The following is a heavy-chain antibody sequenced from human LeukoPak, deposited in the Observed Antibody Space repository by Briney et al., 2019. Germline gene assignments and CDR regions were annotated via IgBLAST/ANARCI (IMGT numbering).Heavy chain of an antibody. D-gene: IGHD3-10*02. Sequence: PGGSLRPSCAASGFTFSDHYMDWVRQAPGKGLEWVGRTRNKANSYTTEYAASVKGRFTISRDDSKKSLYLQMNSLKTEDTAVYYCAISMLPTFAGGGHWGQGTLVTVSS. CDR3: AISMLPTFAGGGH. CDR2: TRNKANSYTT. V-gene: IGHV3-72*01. CDR1: GFTFSDHY. J-gene: IGHJ4*02.